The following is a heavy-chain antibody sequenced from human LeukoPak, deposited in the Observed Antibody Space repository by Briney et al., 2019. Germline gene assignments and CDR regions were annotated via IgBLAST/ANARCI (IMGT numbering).Heavy chain of an antibody. CDR2: IYSGGST. J-gene: IGHJ6*02. CDR1: GFTVTSNY. CDR3: ARTPVPAASVGYYYYGMDV. Sequence: PGGSLRLSCAASGFTVTSNYMSWVRQAPGKGLEWVSAIYSGGSTYYADSVKGRFTISRDNSKNTLYLQMNSLRAEDTAVYYCARTPVPAASVGYYYYGMDVWGQGTTVTVSS. V-gene: IGHV3-53*01. D-gene: IGHD2-2*01.